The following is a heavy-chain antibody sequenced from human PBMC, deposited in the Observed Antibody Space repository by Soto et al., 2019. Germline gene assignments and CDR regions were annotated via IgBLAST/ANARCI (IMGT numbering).Heavy chain of an antibody. CDR3: ASTGNYGSGTSFRVDY. V-gene: IGHV1-2*02. D-gene: IGHD3-10*01. CDR1: GYTFTGDY. J-gene: IGHJ4*02. CDR2: INPNSGAT. Sequence: ASVKVSCKASGYTFTGDYVHWVRQAPGQGLEWMGWINPNSGATIYPQKFQGRVTMTRDTSINTAYMELNSLRFDDTAVYYCASTGNYGSGTSFRVDYWGQGTLVTSPQ.